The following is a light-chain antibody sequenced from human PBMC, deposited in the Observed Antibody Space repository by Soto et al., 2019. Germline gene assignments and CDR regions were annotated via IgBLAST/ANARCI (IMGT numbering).Light chain of an antibody. J-gene: IGKJ2*01. CDR1: QSVSSSY. CDR2: GAS. CDR3: QQYGNSPYT. Sequence: EIVLTQSPGPLSLSPGERATLSCRASQSVSSSYLAWYQQKPGQTPRLLIYGASSRATGIPDRFSGSGSGTDFTLTISRLEPEDFAVYYCQQYGNSPYTFGQGTKLEIK. V-gene: IGKV3-20*01.